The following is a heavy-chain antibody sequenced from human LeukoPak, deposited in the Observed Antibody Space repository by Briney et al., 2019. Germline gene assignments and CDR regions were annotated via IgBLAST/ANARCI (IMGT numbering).Heavy chain of an antibody. CDR2: IYSGGST. V-gene: IGHV3-53*01. CDR1: GFTVSSNY. D-gene: IGHD3-3*01. J-gene: IGHJ5*02. CDR3: ARDRPAAYYDFWSGPFPAVNWFDP. Sequence: PGGSLRLSCAASGFTVSSNYMSWVRQAPGKGLEWVSVIYSGGSTYYADSVKGRFTISRDNSKNTLYLQMNSLRAEDTAVYYCARDRPAAYYDFWSGPFPAVNWFDPWGQGTLVTVSS.